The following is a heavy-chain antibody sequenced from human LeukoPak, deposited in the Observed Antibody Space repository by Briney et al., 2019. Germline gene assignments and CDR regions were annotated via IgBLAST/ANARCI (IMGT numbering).Heavy chain of an antibody. J-gene: IGHJ6*02. CDR2: IVVGSGNT. D-gene: IGHD3-9*01. V-gene: IGHV1-58*02. CDR3: AAEVGILTGYYHYGMDV. Sequence: GASVKVSCKASGFTFTSSAMQWVRQARGQRLEWIGWIVVGSGNTNYAQKCQERVTITRDMSTSTAYMELSSLRSEDTAVYYCAAEVGILTGYYHYGMDVWGQGTTVTVSS. CDR1: GFTFTSSA.